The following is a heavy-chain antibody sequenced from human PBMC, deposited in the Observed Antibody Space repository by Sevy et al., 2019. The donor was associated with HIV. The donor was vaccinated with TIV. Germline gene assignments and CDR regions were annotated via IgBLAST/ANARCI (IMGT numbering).Heavy chain of an antibody. V-gene: IGHV3-11*01. D-gene: IGHD2-15*01. Sequence: GGSLRLSCVASGFTFSDYYMSWIRQAPGKGLEWVSYISSSGSTIYYADSVKGRLTISRDNAKNSLYLQMNSLRAEETAVYYCARTAKYCSGCSCFGADLYFDYWGQGTLVTVSS. CDR3: ARTAKYCSGCSCFGADLYFDY. CDR1: GFTFSDYY. J-gene: IGHJ4*02. CDR2: ISSSGSTI.